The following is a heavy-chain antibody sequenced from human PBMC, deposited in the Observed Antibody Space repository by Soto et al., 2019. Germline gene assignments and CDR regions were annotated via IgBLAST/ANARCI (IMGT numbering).Heavy chain of an antibody. D-gene: IGHD1-20*01. Sequence: PSETLSLTCTVSGDSITRRVYYWTWIRQYPGKGLEWIGYIHHSGAAHYNPSLKSRLTISVDTSRNQFSLKLTSVTAADTAVYYCARAIGGNNWNPNWFDSWGQGTKVTVSS. CDR2: IHHSGAA. CDR3: ARAIGGNNWNPNWFDS. V-gene: IGHV4-31*02. J-gene: IGHJ5*01. CDR1: GDSITRRVYY.